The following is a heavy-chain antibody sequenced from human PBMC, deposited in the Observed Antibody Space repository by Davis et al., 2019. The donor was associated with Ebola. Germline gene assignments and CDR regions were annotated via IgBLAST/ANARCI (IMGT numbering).Heavy chain of an antibody. Sequence: GGSLRLSCAASGFTFSGSAMHWVRQASGKGLEWVGRIRSKANSYATAYAASVKGRFTISRDDSKNTAYLQMNSLKTEDTAVYYCTRGINLGYCSSTSCPWGQGTLVTVSS. CDR3: TRGINLGYCSSTSCP. V-gene: IGHV3-73*01. CDR1: GFTFSGSA. J-gene: IGHJ5*02. CDR2: IRSKANSYAT. D-gene: IGHD2-2*01.